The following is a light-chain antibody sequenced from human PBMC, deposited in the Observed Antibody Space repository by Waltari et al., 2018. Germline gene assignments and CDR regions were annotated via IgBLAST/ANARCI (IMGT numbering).Light chain of an antibody. CDR3: ASWDDSLNGQV. Sequence: QSVLTQPPSASGTPGQRVTISCIGLASTIGKRPVSWYHHVAGTAPTLLIYSNYQRPSGVPDRFSGSKSGTSASLAISGLRSDDEADYYCASWDDSLNGQVFGGGTRLTVL. V-gene: IGLV1-44*01. CDR2: SNY. CDR1: ASTIGKRP. J-gene: IGLJ2*01.